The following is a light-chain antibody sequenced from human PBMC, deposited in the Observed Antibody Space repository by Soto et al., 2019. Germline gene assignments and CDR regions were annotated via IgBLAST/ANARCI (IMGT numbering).Light chain of an antibody. CDR3: QQYEGSTLYS. CDR2: GST. V-gene: IGKV3-20*01. CDR1: QNVDSTY. Sequence: DIVLTQSPGTLSLSPGERATLSCRASQNVDSTYLAWYQQKPGQAPRLVIYGSTRRAPGVPDRFSGSGSGTDFTLTISRLDPEDFAVYFCQQYEGSTLYSFGPGTKVDIK. J-gene: IGKJ2*01.